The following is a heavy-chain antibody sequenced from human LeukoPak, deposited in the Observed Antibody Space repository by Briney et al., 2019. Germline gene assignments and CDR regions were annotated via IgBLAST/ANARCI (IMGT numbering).Heavy chain of an antibody. CDR2: MNPNSGNT. J-gene: IGHJ4*02. V-gene: IGHV1-8*01. CDR3: ARVDTNDYGDYDFDY. D-gene: IGHD4-17*01. Sequence: ASVKVSCKASGYTFTSYDINWVRQATGQGLEWMGWMNPNSGNTGYAQKFRGRVTMTRNTSISTAYMELSSLRSEDTPVYYCARVDTNDYGDYDFDYWGQGTLVTVSS. CDR1: GYTFTSYD.